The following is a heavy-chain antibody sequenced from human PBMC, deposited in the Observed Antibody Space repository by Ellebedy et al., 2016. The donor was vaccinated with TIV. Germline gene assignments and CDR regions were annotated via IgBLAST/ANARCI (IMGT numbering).Heavy chain of an antibody. Sequence: PGGSLRLSCAGSGFTFSSYAMHWVRQAPGKGLEWVAVIASNGSYTHYADSVKGRFTIARDNSKNTLSLQMNSLREEDTAVYYCARDKSSGWSFRLVGYWGQGNLVTVSS. CDR1: GFTFSSYA. CDR3: ARDKSSGWSFRLVGY. D-gene: IGHD6-19*01. J-gene: IGHJ4*02. CDR2: IASNGSYT. V-gene: IGHV3-30-3*01.